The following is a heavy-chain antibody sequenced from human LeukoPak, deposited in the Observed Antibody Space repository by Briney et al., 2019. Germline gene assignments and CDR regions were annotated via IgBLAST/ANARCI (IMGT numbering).Heavy chain of an antibody. CDR1: GFTFSSYA. D-gene: IGHD3-22*01. CDR3: ARRDYYYDSSGQYYFDY. CDR2: ISGSGGST. J-gene: IGHJ4*02. V-gene: IGHV3-23*01. Sequence: GGSLRLSCAASGFTFSSYAMSWVRQAPGKGLEWVLAISGSGGSTYYADSVKGRFTISRDNSKNTLYLQMNSLRAEDTAVYYCARRDYYYDSSGQYYFDYWGQGTLVTVSS.